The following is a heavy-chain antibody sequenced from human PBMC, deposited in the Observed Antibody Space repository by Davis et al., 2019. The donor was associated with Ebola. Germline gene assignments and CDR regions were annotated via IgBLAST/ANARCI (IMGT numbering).Heavy chain of an antibody. V-gene: IGHV1-18*01. CDR1: GYTFTSYA. Sequence: AASVKVSCKASGYTFTSYAMHWVRQAPGQRLEWMGWISAYNGNTNYAQKLQGRVTMTTDTSTSTAYMELRSLRSDDTAVYYCARDSMVAGNDYWGQGTLVTVSS. CDR3: ARDSMVAGNDY. CDR2: ISAYNGNT. J-gene: IGHJ4*02. D-gene: IGHD6-19*01.